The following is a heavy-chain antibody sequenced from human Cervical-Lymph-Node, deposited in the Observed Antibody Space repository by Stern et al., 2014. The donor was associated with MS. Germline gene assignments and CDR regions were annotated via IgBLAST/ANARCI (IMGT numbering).Heavy chain of an antibody. V-gene: IGHV4-31*03. CDR3: ARCSITMGGGFDV. J-gene: IGHJ4*02. Sequence: QVQLQESGPGLVKPSQTLSLTCSVSGDSMKKDNYYWTWIRQHPGKGLEWIGYIYHSGDTYYNPSLQSRSLVSVDTSKNQFSLELTSMTTADTAVYFCARCSITMGGGFDVWGQGTLVTVSS. CDR2: IYHSGDT. D-gene: IGHD3-16*01. CDR1: GDSMKKDNYY.